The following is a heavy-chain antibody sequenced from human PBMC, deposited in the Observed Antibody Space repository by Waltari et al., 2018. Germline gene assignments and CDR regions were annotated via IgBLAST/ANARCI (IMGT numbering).Heavy chain of an antibody. CDR2: IYYSGST. CDR3: ASTPLVGWFDP. J-gene: IGHJ5*02. CDR1: GGSISSSSYY. Sequence: QLQLQESGPGLVKPSETLSLTCTVSGGSISSSSYYWGWIRQPPGKGLEWIGSIYYSGSTYYNPSLKIRVTISVDTSKNQFSLKLSSVTAADTAVYYCASTPLVGWFDPWGQGTLVTVSS. D-gene: IGHD2-2*01. V-gene: IGHV4-39*01.